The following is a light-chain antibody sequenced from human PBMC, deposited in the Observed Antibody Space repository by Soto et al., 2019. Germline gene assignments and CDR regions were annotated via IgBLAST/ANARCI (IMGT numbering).Light chain of an antibody. J-gene: IGKJ1*01. V-gene: IGKV1-9*01. Sequence: DIQLTQSPSFLSASLGDRVTITCRASQGISSYLAWYQQRPGKAPNLLIYAASTLQSGVPSRFSGSGFGTEFTLTISSLQPEDFATYFCQQVYTFRRTFGQGTKVEIK. CDR3: QQVYTFRRT. CDR1: QGISSY. CDR2: AAS.